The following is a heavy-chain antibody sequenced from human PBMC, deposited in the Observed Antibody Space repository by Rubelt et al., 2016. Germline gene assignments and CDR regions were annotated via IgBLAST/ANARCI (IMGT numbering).Heavy chain of an antibody. D-gene: IGHD3-10*01. CDR3: ARETGSHFGSSTAVDY. CDR1: GFTFRNYW. J-gene: IGHJ4*02. Sequence: VESGGGLVQPGGSLRLSCAASGFTFRNYWMHWVRQVPGKGLVWVSRINNDGSSISYVDSVKGRFTMSRDNAKNTLYLQMNSLRAEDTAIYYCARETGSHFGSSTAVDYWGQGTLVTVSS. V-gene: IGHV3-74*01. CDR2: INNDGSSI.